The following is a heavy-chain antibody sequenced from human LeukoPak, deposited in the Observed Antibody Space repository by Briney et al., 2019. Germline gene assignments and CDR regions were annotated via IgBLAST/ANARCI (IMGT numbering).Heavy chain of an antibody. D-gene: IGHD3-22*01. CDR3: ARLWYYYDSSGYVADY. J-gene: IGHJ4*02. CDR1: GFTFSSYW. CDR2: IKQDKSEK. V-gene: IGHV3-7*01. Sequence: GGSLRLSCAASGFTFSSYWMSWVRQAPGKGLEWVANIKQDKSEKYYLDSVKGRFTIFRDNAKNSLYLQMNSLRAEDTAVYYCARLWYYYDSSGYVADYWGQGTLVTVSS.